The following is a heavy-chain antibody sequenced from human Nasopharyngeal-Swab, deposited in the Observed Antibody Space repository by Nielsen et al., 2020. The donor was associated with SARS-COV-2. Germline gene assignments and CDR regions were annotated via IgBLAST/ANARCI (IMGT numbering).Heavy chain of an antibody. V-gene: IGHV3-30*18. CDR1: GFTFSSYG. CDR2: ISYDGSNK. CDR3: AKDLATVTNPDY. D-gene: IGHD4-17*01. J-gene: IGHJ4*02. Sequence: GGSLRLSCEASGFTFSSYGMHWVRQAPGKGLEWVAVISYDGSNKYYADSVKGRFTISSDNSKNTLYLQMNSLRAEDTAVYYCAKDLATVTNPDYWGQGTLVTVSS.